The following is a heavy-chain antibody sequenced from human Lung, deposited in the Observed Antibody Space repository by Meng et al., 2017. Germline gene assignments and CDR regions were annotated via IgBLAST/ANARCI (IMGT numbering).Heavy chain of an antibody. D-gene: IGHD4-11*01. CDR2: INHSGST. Sequence: HPQQWGAGLLQPSATLSRTCVFSCGSFSDYYWSWIRQPPGKGLEWIGEINHSGSTNYNPSLESRATISVDTSQNNLSLKLSSVTAADSAVYYCARGPTTMAHDFDYWGQGTLVTVSS. CDR3: ARGPTTMAHDFDY. CDR1: CGSFSDYY. J-gene: IGHJ4*02. V-gene: IGHV4-34*01.